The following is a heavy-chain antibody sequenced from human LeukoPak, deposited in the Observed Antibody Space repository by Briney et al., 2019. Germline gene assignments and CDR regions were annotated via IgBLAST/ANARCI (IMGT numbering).Heavy chain of an antibody. Sequence: GASVTVSFTASGYTFTSYYMHWVRQAHGQGHEWMGIINPSGGSTSYAQKFQGRVTMTKNISTSTVYMELSSLRSEDTAVYYCARGTRGPPDYWGQGTLGTVSA. CDR3: ARGTRGPPDY. V-gene: IGHV1-46*01. CDR1: GYTFTSYY. D-gene: IGHD1-14*01. J-gene: IGHJ4*02. CDR2: INPSGGST.